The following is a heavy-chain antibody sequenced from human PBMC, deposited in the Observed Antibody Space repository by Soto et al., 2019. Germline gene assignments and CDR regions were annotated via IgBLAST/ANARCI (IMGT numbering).Heavy chain of an antibody. J-gene: IGHJ4*02. D-gene: IGHD4-17*01. CDR3: VKDHAYGGESSDFDY. CDR1: GGSISSYY. Sequence: PSETLSLTCTVSGGSISSYYWSWIRQPPGKGLEWIGYIYYSGSTNYNPSLKSRVTISVDTSKNTLYVQMNSLRGEDTAVYYCVKDHAYGGESSDFDYWGQGTLVTVSS. V-gene: IGHV4-59*01. CDR2: IYYSGST.